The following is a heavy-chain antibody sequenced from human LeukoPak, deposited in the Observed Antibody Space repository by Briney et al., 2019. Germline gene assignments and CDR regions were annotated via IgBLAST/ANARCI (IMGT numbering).Heavy chain of an antibody. CDR3: TRGRLVVVLFDY. V-gene: IGHV3-49*03. J-gene: IGHJ4*02. CDR1: GFTLGDYA. Sequence: SLRLSCTASGFTLGDYAMSWFRQAPGKGLEWVVFIRSKAYGGTTEYPATVKGRFTISRDKSKSIAYLQMNSLKTEDTAVYYCTRGRLVVVLFDYWGQGTLVTVSS. CDR2: IRSKAYGGTT. D-gene: IGHD3-22*01.